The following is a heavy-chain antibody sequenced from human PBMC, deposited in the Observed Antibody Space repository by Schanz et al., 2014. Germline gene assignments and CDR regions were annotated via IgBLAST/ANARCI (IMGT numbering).Heavy chain of an antibody. CDR2: INPYDDTI. CDR1: GGTFSSYT. Sequence: QVQLVQSGAEVMKPGSSVKVSCKASGGTFSSYTINWVRQAPGQGLEWMGLINPYDDTIDYAKKFQGRFTMTRDTSTTTVYMELSSLRSDDTAMYYCVTEKRMESGTWAKAFDIWGQGTMVTVSS. V-gene: IGHV1-69*08. D-gene: IGHD3-3*01. CDR3: VTEKRMESGTWAKAFDI. J-gene: IGHJ3*02.